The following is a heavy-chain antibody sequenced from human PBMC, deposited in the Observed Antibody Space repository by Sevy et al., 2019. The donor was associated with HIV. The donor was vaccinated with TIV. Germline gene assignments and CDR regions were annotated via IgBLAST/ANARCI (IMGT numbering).Heavy chain of an antibody. CDR3: AKRVAGALAALDI. J-gene: IGHJ3*02. Sequence: GGSLRLSCAASGFTFRNYVMNWVRQPPGKGLEWVSVISDGGGTTYYEDSVKGRFTISRDDSKSTLYLQMNSLRVEDTAVYFCAKRVAGALAALDILGQGIMVTV. CDR2: ISDGGGTT. D-gene: IGHD3-10*01. V-gene: IGHV3-23*01. CDR1: GFTFRNYV.